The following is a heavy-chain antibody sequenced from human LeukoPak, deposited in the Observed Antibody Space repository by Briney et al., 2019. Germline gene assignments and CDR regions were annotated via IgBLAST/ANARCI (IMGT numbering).Heavy chain of an antibody. Sequence: GGSLRLSCTVSGFTVSSNSMSWVRQAPGKGLEWVSAISGSGGSTYYADSVKGRFTISRDNSKNTLYLQMNSLRAEDTAVYYCARDILDSSGYSGAFDIWGQGTMVTVSS. V-gene: IGHV3-23*01. D-gene: IGHD3-22*01. CDR3: ARDILDSSGYSGAFDI. CDR2: ISGSGGST. J-gene: IGHJ3*02. CDR1: GFTVSSNS.